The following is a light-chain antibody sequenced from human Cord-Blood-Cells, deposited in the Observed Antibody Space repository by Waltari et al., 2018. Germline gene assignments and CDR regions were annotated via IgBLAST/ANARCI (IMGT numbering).Light chain of an antibody. CDR2: DVS. CDR1: SRDVGGYNY. Sequence: QSALTQPPSVSGSPGQSLTISCTRTSRDVGGYNYVSWYQQHPGKAPKLMIYDVSNRPSGVSNRFSGSKSGNTASLTIAGLQAEDEADYYCSSYTSSSTLVFGGGTKLTVL. CDR3: SSYTSSSTLV. V-gene: IGLV2-14*03. J-gene: IGLJ3*02.